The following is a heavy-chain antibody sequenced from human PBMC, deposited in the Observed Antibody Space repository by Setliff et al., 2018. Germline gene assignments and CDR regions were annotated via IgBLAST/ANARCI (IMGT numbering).Heavy chain of an antibody. Sequence: SETLSLTCTVSGDSISSRPFYWGWFRQPAGKELELIGQIYTSWSTIYNPSLKSRVTILLDTSKNQFSLTLTSVTAADTAVYYCARMTGFQYIDVWGKGTTVTVSS. CDR1: GDSISSRPFY. CDR2: IYTSWST. J-gene: IGHJ6*03. CDR3: ARMTGFQYIDV. V-gene: IGHV4-61*09. D-gene: IGHD3-3*01.